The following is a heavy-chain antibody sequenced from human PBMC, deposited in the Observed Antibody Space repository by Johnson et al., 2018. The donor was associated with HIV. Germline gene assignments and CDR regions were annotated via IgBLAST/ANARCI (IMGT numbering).Heavy chain of an antibody. J-gene: IGHJ3*02. Sequence: QVQLVESGGGVVQPGRSLRLSCTASGFTFSSYAMHWVRQAPGKGLEWVAVISYDGSNKYYADSVKGRFTISRDNAKNSLSPQMNSLRAEDTAVYYCARSPLPGDPRGAFDIWGQGTMVTVSS. V-gene: IGHV3-30*04. CDR1: GFTFSSYA. CDR2: ISYDGSNK. D-gene: IGHD7-27*01. CDR3: ARSPLPGDPRGAFDI.